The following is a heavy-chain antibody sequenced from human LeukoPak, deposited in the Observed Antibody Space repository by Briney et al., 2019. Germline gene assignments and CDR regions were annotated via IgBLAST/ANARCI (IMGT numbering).Heavy chain of an antibody. D-gene: IGHD3-10*01. V-gene: IGHV4-34*01. Sequence: SETLSLTCAVYGGSFSGYSWNWIRQPPVKGLEWIGEINHSGGTNYNPSLKSRATISVDTSKKQFSLKLSSVTAADTAVYYCARGVDYYGVWGQGTLVTVSS. CDR3: ARGVDYYGV. CDR1: GGSFSGYS. CDR2: INHSGGT. J-gene: IGHJ4*02.